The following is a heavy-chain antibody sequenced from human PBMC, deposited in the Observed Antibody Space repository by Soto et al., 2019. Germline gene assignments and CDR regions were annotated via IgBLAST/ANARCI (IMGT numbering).Heavy chain of an antibody. CDR1: DYTFTNYG. Sequence: ASVKVSCKAYDYTFTNYGITWVRQAPGQGLEWMGWISAYNGNANYAQKLQGRVTMTTDTSTSTAYMELRSLRSDDTAVYYCAGVTDGFDIWGHGTMVTVSS. CDR2: ISAYNGNA. CDR3: AGVTDGFDI. J-gene: IGHJ3*02. V-gene: IGHV1-18*01.